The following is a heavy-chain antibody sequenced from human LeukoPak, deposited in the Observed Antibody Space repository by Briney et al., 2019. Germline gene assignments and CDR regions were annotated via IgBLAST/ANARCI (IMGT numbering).Heavy chain of an antibody. D-gene: IGHD5-12*01. V-gene: IGHV3-48*03. J-gene: IGHJ4*02. Sequence: GGSLRLYCAASGFSFIGYEMNWVRQAPGKGPEWVSCISTSDSTIYYADSVKGRFTISRDNARNSLYLQMNSLRAEDTAVYYCARDGPGYSFDYWGQGTLVTVSS. CDR2: ISTSDSTI. CDR1: GFSFIGYE. CDR3: ARDGPGYSFDY.